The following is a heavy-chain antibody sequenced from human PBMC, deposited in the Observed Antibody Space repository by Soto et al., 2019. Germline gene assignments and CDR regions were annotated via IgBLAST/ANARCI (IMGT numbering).Heavy chain of an antibody. Sequence: SVKVSCKDSGGLFSSFAISWVRQAPGQGLEWMGGIIPVFGTTNYAQKFQGRVTITADESTNTAYMELSSPTSDDTAMYYWARGGGPYVWFNEFWGQGTQVTVSS. J-gene: IGHJ4*02. D-gene: IGHD3-16*01. CDR2: IIPVFGTT. CDR3: ARGGGPYVWFNEF. CDR1: GGLFSSFA. V-gene: IGHV1-69*13.